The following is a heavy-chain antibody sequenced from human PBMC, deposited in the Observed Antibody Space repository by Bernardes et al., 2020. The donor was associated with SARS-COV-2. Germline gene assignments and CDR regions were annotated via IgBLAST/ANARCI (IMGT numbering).Heavy chain of an antibody. Sequence: SETLSLTCKVSGHSISTSSYYWGWIRQPPGKGLEWIGTIYYSGNTNANPSLKSRVTISVDKSKNQFSLKLTSVNAADMAVYYCARVPTPGLRGAGTFDYWGRGTQVTVSS. CDR3: ARVPTPGLRGAGTFDY. J-gene: IGHJ4*01. CDR2: IYYSGNT. D-gene: IGHD6-19*01. V-gene: IGHV4-39*07. CDR1: GHSISTSSYY.